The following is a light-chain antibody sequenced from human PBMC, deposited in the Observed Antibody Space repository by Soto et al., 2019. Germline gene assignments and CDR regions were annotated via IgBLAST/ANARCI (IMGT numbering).Light chain of an antibody. Sequence: PGATATLSCRASQSVSSSYLAWSQRKPGQAPRLLIYGASSSATGIPDRFSGSGSGTDFTLTISRLEPEDFAVYYCQQYGSSPPYTFGQGTKLEIK. J-gene: IGKJ2*01. V-gene: IGKV3-20*01. CDR3: QQYGSSPPYT. CDR1: QSVSSSY. CDR2: GAS.